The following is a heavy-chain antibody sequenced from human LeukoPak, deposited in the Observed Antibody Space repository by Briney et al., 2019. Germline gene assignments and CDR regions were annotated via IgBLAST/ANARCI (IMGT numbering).Heavy chain of an antibody. V-gene: IGHV4-59*01. CDR3: AREARVTIVRGTIMTSYYFDY. D-gene: IGHD3-10*01. CDR2: IYYSGST. Sequence: SETLSLTCTVSGGSISNYYWSWIRQPPGKGPEWIGYIYYSGSTNYNPSLKSRVTISVDTSKNQFSLNLTSVTAADTAVYYCAREARVTIVRGTIMTSYYFDYWGQGILVTVSS. J-gene: IGHJ4*02. CDR1: GGSISNYY.